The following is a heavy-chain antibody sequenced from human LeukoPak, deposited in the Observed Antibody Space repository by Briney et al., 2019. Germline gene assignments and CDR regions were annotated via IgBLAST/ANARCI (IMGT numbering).Heavy chain of an antibody. CDR1: GFTFSIYS. D-gene: IGHD3-3*01. CDR2: IIIIISYI. CDR3: ARDMDYDFWSGYYPHPPFDY. Sequence: GGSLRLSCAASGFTFSIYSMNWVRKVPGKGRGWASSIIIIISYIYYADSVKGRFTISRDNAKNSLYLQMNSLRAEDTAVYYCARDMDYDFWSGYYPHPPFDYWGQGTLVTVSS. V-gene: IGHV3-21*01. J-gene: IGHJ4*02.